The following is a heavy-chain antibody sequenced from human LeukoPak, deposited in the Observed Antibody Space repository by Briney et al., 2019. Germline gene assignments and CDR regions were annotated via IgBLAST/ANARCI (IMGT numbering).Heavy chain of an antibody. CDR1: GFTFSSYW. Sequence: GGSLRLSCAASGFTFSSYWMSWVRQAPGKGLEWVANIKQDGSEKYYADSVKGRFTISRDNSKNTLYLQMNSLRAEDTAVYYCARNVYYYDSSGYLDPYFDYWGQGTLVTVSS. V-gene: IGHV3-7*01. CDR2: IKQDGSEK. J-gene: IGHJ4*02. D-gene: IGHD3-22*01. CDR3: ARNVYYYDSSGYLDPYFDY.